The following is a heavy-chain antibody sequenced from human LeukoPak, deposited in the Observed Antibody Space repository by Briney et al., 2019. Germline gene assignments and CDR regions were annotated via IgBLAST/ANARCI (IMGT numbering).Heavy chain of an antibody. D-gene: IGHD2-2*01. J-gene: IGHJ5*02. CDR1: GGSISSYY. Sequence: SETLSLTCTVSGGSISSYYWSWIRQPPGKGLEWIGYIYYSGSTNYNPSLKSRVTISVDTSKNQFSLKLSSVTAADTAVYYCARRYCSSTSCSWRPGKTNRNYDFWSGSPFDPWGQGTLVTVSS. CDR3: ARRYCSSTSCSWRPGKTNRNYDFWSGSPFDP. V-gene: IGHV4-59*12. CDR2: IYYSGST.